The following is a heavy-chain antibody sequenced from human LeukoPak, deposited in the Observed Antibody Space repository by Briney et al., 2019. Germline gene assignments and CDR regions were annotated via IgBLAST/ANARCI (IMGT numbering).Heavy chain of an antibody. CDR1: GGSISSTSYY. D-gene: IGHD1-26*01. J-gene: IGHJ4*02. V-gene: IGHV4-39*01. CDR3: AKSGGYGLIDY. Sequence: SETLSLTCTVSGGSISSTSYYWGWIRQPPGKGLEWIGNIYSSGSTYYNASLQSRVTISIDTSKNQFSLRLNSVTAADTAMYYCAKSGGYGLIDYWGQGTRVTVSS. CDR2: IYSSGST.